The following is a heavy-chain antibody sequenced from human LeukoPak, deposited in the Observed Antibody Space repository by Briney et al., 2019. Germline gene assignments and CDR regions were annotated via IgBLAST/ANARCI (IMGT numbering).Heavy chain of an antibody. Sequence: PSETLSLTCTVSGGSVSSGSYYWSWIRQPPGKGLEWIGYIYYSGSTNYNPSLKSRVTISVDTSKNQFSLKLSSVTAADTAVYYCARDRGVGATWFDPWGQGTLVTVSS. D-gene: IGHD1-26*01. CDR1: GGSVSSGSYY. J-gene: IGHJ5*02. CDR3: ARDRGVGATWFDP. V-gene: IGHV4-61*01. CDR2: IYYSGST.